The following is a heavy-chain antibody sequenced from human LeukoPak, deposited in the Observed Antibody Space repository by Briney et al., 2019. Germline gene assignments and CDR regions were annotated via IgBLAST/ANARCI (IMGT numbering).Heavy chain of an antibody. CDR3: AKSGYSSSWFDY. J-gene: IGHJ4*02. D-gene: IGHD6-13*01. CDR2: ISGSGGST. Sequence: GGSLRLSCAASGFTFSSYAMSWVRQAPGKGLEWVSAISGSGGSTYYTDSVKGRFTISRDNSKNTLYLQMNSLRAEDTAVYYCAKSGYSSSWFDYWGQGTLVTVSS. V-gene: IGHV3-23*01. CDR1: GFTFSSYA.